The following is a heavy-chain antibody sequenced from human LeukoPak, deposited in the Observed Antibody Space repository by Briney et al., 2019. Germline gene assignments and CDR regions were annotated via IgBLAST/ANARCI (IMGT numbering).Heavy chain of an antibody. CDR1: GGSISSYY. Sequence: SETLSLTCTVSGGSISSYYWSWIRQPPGKGLEWIGYIYYSGSTNYNPSLKSRVTISVDTSKNQFSLKLSSVTAADTAVYYCARLPPLGYCSSTSCHFDCWGQGSLVTVSS. CDR3: ARLPPLGYCSSTSCHFDC. J-gene: IGHJ4*02. D-gene: IGHD2-2*01. V-gene: IGHV4-59*08. CDR2: IYYSGST.